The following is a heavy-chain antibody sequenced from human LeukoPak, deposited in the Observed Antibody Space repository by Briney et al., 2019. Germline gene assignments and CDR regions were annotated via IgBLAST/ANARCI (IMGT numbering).Heavy chain of an antibody. J-gene: IGHJ5*02. CDR3: AKVQLERRELLPNFDP. CDR2: MSYNGQIT. D-gene: IGHD1-1*01. CDR1: GFTFSSYG. V-gene: IGHV3-30*18. Sequence: PGRSLRLSCAASGFTFSSYGMHWVRQAPGKGLEWVAVMSYNGQITYYADSVKGRFTISRDNSQNMLYLQMNSLRVDDTSVYYCAKVQLERRELLPNFDPWGQGTLVTVSS.